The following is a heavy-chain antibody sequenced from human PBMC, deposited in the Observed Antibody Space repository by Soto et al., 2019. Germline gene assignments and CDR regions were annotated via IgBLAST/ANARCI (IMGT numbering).Heavy chain of an antibody. Sequence: SVTMSLTWSVAGGYISGYYWSWLRQTPGKGLEWIGEIYHNGITKYNPSLKSRVSMSIDKSNNQFSLKLTSVTAADTAVYYCATVPPRIVVVLAEFPTWGQGTLVTGSS. V-gene: IGHV4-59*12. CDR1: GGYISGYY. CDR2: IYHNGIT. CDR3: ATVPPRIVVVLAEFPT. D-gene: IGHD2-21*01. J-gene: IGHJ4*02.